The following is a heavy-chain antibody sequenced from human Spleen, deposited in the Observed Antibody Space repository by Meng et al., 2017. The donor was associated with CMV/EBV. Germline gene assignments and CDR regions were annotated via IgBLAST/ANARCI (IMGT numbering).Heavy chain of an antibody. CDR3: AREGIIVAVGRTGPFDL. D-gene: IGHD5-12*01. V-gene: IGHV3-7*01. Sequence: GESLKISCAASGFTFSSYWMSWVRQALGKGLEWVANIKQDGSEKYYVDSVKGRFTISRDNAKNSLYLQMNSLRAEDTAVYYCAREGIIVAVGRTGPFDLWGRGTLVTVSS. CDR2: IKQDGSEK. CDR1: GFTFSSYW. J-gene: IGHJ2*01.